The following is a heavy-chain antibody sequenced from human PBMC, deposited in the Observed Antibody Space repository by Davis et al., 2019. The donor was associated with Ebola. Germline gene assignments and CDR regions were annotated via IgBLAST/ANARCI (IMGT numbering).Heavy chain of an antibody. D-gene: IGHD4-17*01. V-gene: IGHV4-39*01. CDR2: IDYSGST. CDR1: GGSITSSGYY. J-gene: IGHJ3*02. Sequence: MPSETLSLTCTVSGGSITSSGYYGGWIRQPPGEGLEWIGSIDYSGSTYYNPSLRSRVTISVDTSKNRFSLKLSSVTAADTAVYYCARQTATVTTHGLYRSSRQDGFDIWGHGTMVTVSS. CDR3: ARQTATVTTHGLYRSSRQDGFDI.